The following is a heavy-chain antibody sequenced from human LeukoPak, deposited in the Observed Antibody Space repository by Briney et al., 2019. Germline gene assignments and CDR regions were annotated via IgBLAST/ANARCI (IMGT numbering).Heavy chain of an antibody. V-gene: IGHV4-34*01. CDR1: GGSFSGYS. Sequence: SETLSLTCAVYGGSFSGYSWSWIRQPPGKRLECIGEINNSGSTNYNPSLKSRVTISVDTSKNQFSLSLSSVTAADTAVYYCAREAAYNFWSGYYQTTYYMDVWGKGTTVTVSS. CDR3: AREAAYNFWSGYYQTTYYMDV. J-gene: IGHJ6*03. D-gene: IGHD3-3*01. CDR2: INNSGST.